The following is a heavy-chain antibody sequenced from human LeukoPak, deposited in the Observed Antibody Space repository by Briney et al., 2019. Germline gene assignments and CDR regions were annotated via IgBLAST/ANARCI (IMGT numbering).Heavy chain of an antibody. CDR3: ASGGFYDFWSGYYTPFDY. Sequence: QAGGSLRLSCAASGFTFSACAMHWVRQAPGKGLEWVAVISYDGNNKYSADSVKGRFTISRDNSKNTLYLQMNSLRVEDTAMYYCASGGFYDFWSGYYTPFDYWGQGTLVTVSS. V-gene: IGHV3-30*01. CDR1: GFTFSACA. D-gene: IGHD3-3*01. CDR2: ISYDGNNK. J-gene: IGHJ4*02.